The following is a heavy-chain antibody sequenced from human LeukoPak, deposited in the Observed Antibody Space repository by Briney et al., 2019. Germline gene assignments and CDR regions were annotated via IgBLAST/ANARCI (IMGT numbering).Heavy chain of an antibody. J-gene: IGHJ6*03. V-gene: IGHV1-18*01. CDR2: ISAYNGNT. CDR1: GYTFTSYG. CDR3: ARVSYIAAVFYYYYYMDV. D-gene: IGHD6-6*01. Sequence: ASVKVSCKASGYTFTSYGISWVRQAPGQGLEWMGWISAYNGNTNYAQKLQGRVTMTTDTSTSTAYMELRSLRSDDTAVYYCARVSYIAAVFYYYYYMDVWGKGTTVTVSS.